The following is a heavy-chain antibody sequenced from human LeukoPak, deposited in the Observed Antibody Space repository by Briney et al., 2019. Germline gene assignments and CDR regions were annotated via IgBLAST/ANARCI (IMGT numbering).Heavy chain of an antibody. Sequence: PSETLSLTCAVSGGSISSSNWWSWVRQPPGKGLEWIGEIYHSGSTNYNPSLKSRVTISVDKSKNQFSLKLSSVTAADTAVYYCARDYGDYSPSLFDPWGQGTLVTVSS. J-gene: IGHJ5*02. CDR2: IYHSGST. CDR3: ARDYGDYSPSLFDP. D-gene: IGHD4-17*01. V-gene: IGHV4-4*02. CDR1: GGSISSSNW.